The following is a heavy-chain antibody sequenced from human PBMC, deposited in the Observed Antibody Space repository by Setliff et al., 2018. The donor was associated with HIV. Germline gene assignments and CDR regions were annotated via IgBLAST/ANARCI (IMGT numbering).Heavy chain of an antibody. CDR2: IWYDGSDK. J-gene: IGHJ6*02. V-gene: IGHV3-33*03. CDR1: GFTFSSYV. D-gene: IGHD4-17*01. CDR3: AKDFQWSTVNTPLNYQYGMDV. Sequence: PGGSLRLSCAASGFTFSSYVMHWVRQAPGKGLEWVTFIWYDGSDKYYLDSVKGRFTISRDNSKNTLYLQMNNLRPEDTAVYYCAKDFQWSTVNTPLNYQYGMDVWGQGTTVTVSS.